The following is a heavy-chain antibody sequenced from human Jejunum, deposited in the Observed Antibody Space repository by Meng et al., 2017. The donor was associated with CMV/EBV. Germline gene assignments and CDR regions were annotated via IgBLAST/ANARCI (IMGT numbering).Heavy chain of an antibody. J-gene: IGHJ3*01. CDR2: FYISGRST. D-gene: IGHD3-16*01. CDR3: AKDRGGSDDAYDV. Sequence: SGFTFSSYAMNWVRQAPGKGLEWISVFYISGRSTYYADSVKGRFTISRDNSKNMVYLQMNSLRVEDTAVYYCAKDRGGSDDAYDVWGQGTTVTVSS. CDR1: GFTFSSYA. V-gene: IGHV3-23*03.